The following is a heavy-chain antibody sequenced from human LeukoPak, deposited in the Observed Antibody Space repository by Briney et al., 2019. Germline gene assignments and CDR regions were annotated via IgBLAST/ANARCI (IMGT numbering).Heavy chain of an antibody. D-gene: IGHD4/OR15-4a*01. CDR2: IRWDGDST. Sequence: PGGSLRLSCAASGFTFDDYTMHWVRQPAGKGLEWVSLIRWDGDSTYYADSVKGRFTISRDNSKNSLYLQMNSLRTEDTALYYWARGARGDYYYYIDVWGKGTSVTVSS. V-gene: IGHV3-43*01. CDR3: ARGARGDYYYYIDV. CDR1: GFTFDDYT. J-gene: IGHJ6*03.